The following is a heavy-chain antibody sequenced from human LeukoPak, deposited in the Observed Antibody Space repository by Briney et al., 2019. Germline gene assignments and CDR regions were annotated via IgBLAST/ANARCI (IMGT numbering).Heavy chain of an antibody. V-gene: IGHV1-2*02. J-gene: IGHJ4*02. CDR3: ARAPAQLRFLESRRYYGPVLGY. CDR2: INPNSGGT. Sequence: ASVKVSCKASGYTFTSYYMHWVRQAPGQGLEWMGWINPNSGGTNYAQKFQGRVTMTRDTSISTAYMELSRLRSDDTAVYYCARAPAQLRFLESRRYYGPVLGYWGQGTLVTVSS. D-gene: IGHD3-3*01. CDR1: GYTFTSYY.